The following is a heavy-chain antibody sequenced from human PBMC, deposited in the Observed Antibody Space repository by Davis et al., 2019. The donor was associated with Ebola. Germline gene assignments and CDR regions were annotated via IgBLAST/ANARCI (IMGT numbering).Heavy chain of an antibody. CDR3: ASPEGHYYDSSGYDYYYYGMDV. CDR2: INAGNGNT. Sequence: ASVKVSCKASGYTFTSYAMHWVRQAPGQRLEWMGWINAGNGNTKYSQKFQGRVTMTRDTSISTAYMELSRLRSDDTAVYYCASPEGHYYDSSGYDYYYYGMDVWGKGTTVTVSS. J-gene: IGHJ6*04. CDR1: GYTFTSYA. V-gene: IGHV1-3*01. D-gene: IGHD3-22*01.